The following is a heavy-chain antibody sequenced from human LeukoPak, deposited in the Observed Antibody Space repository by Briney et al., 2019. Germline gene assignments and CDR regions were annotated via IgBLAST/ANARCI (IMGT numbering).Heavy chain of an antibody. Sequence: SETLSLTCTVSGGSISSSSYYWGWIRQPLGKGLEWIGSIYYSGSTYYNPSLKSRVTISVDTSKNQFSLKLSSVTAADTAVYYCARQVRGSKGYYFDYWGQGTLVTVSS. CDR2: IYYSGST. V-gene: IGHV4-39*01. CDR1: GGSISSSSYY. J-gene: IGHJ4*02. D-gene: IGHD5-12*01. CDR3: ARQVRGSKGYYFDY.